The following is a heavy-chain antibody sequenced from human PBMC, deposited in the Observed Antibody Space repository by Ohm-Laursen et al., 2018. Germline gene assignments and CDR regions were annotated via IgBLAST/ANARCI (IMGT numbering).Heavy chain of an antibody. Sequence: TLSLTCAVSGGSISGHYWTWIRQPAGKGLDWIGRTYSRGNTDYNPSLKSRVTISLDTSKNQFSLKRNSVTAADTAVYYCARGLVVNSGYDWGWDYWGQGALVTVSS. V-gene: IGHV4-4*07. J-gene: IGHJ4*02. CDR2: TYSRGNT. CDR3: ARGLVVNSGYDWGWDY. D-gene: IGHD5-12*01. CDR1: GGSISGHY.